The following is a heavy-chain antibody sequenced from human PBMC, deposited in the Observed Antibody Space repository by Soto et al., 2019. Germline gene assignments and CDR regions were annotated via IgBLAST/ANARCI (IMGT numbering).Heavy chain of an antibody. V-gene: IGHV4-59*01. Sequence: QVQLQESGPGLVKPSETLSLTCTVSGGSISSYYWSWIRQPPGKGLEWIGYIYYSGSTNYNPSLKSRVTRSGDASKNQFSLTLSSVTAADTAVYYWPTHKGHRPGGGATAPFDYWGQGTLVPVSS. J-gene: IGHJ4*02. D-gene: IGHD1-26*01. CDR3: PTHKGHRPGGGATAPFDY. CDR1: GGSISSYY. CDR2: IYYSGST.